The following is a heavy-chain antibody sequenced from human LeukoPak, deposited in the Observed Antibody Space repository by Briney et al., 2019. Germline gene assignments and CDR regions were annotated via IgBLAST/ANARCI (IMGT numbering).Heavy chain of an antibody. J-gene: IGHJ4*02. V-gene: IGHV3-23*01. CDR1: GFTFNNYA. CDR3: AKDPQRYCSGGSCLYFDY. D-gene: IGHD2-15*01. CDR2: ISASGGGT. Sequence: GGSLRLSCAASGFTFNNYAMSWVRQAPGKGLEWVSAISASGGGTNYADSVKGRLIISRDNSKNTLYLQMNSLRAEDTAVYYCAKDPQRYCSGGSCLYFDYWGQGTLVTVSS.